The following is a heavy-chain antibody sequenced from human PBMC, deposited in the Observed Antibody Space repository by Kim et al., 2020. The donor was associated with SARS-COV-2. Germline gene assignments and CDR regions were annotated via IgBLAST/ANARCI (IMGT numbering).Heavy chain of an antibody. D-gene: IGHD2-15*01. CDR2: ISSNGGST. CDR1: GFTFSSYA. J-gene: IGHJ6*02. Sequence: GGSLRLSCSASGFTFSSYAMHWVRQAPGKGLEYVSAISSNGGSTYYADSVKGRFTISRDNSKNTLYLQMRSLRAEDTAVYYCVKAAWVVVAASLRAGMDVWGQGTTVTVSS. CDR3: VKAAWVVVAASLRAGMDV. V-gene: IGHV3-64D*09.